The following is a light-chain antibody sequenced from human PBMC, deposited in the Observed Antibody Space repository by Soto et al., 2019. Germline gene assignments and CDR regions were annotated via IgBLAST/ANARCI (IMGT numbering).Light chain of an antibody. J-gene: IGKJ5*01. CDR3: HQRNIWPPVT. V-gene: IGKV3-15*01. Sequence: EVVMTQSPANLSVSPGVGATLSCWASQPVSDKLAWYQQKPGQAPRLLIYGASARALGIPDRFSGSGSGTDFTLTISSLEPEDSAVYYCHQRNIWPPVTFGQGTRLEI. CDR2: GAS. CDR1: QPVSDK.